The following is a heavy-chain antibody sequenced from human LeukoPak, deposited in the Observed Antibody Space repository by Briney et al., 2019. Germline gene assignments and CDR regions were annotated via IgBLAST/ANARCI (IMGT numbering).Heavy chain of an antibody. J-gene: IGHJ4*02. V-gene: IGHV3-30*15. CDR2: ISYDGSNK. CDR3: ARDWGGSSPSRPFDY. CDR1: GFTFSSYA. Sequence: GGSLRLSCAASGFTFSSYAMHWVRQAPGKGLEWEAVISYDGSNKYYPASVKGRFTISRDNSQNTLYLQMSSLRAEDTAVYYCARDWGGSSPSRPFDYWGQGALVSVSS. D-gene: IGHD6-6*01.